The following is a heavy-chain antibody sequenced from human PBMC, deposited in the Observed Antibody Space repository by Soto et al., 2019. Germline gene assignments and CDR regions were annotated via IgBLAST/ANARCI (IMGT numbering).Heavy chain of an antibody. CDR2: MSYDGRRT. CDR3: ARVATAMAYVF. Sequence: GGSLRLSCAASGFTLSTYTMHWVRQAPGKGLEWVSVMSYDGRRTYYADSVKGRFTISRDTSENTLYLQMNSLRVEDTAVYFFARVATAMAYVFWGQGIQVTVSS. V-gene: IGHV3-30-3*01. J-gene: IGHJ4*02. D-gene: IGHD5-18*01. CDR1: GFTLSTYT.